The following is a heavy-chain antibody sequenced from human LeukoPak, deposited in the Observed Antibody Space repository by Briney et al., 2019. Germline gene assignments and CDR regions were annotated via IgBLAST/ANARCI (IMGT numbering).Heavy chain of an antibody. CDR3: ARSSDRLTPPIDY. V-gene: IGHV3-48*03. CDR1: GFTFSSYE. CDR2: ISGSGSTI. J-gene: IGHJ4*02. Sequence: GGSLILSCAASGFTFSSYEMNWVRQAPGKGLEWVSYISGSGSTIYYADSVKGRFTISRDNAKNSLYLQMNSLRAEDTAVYYCARSSDRLTPPIDYWGQGTLVTVSS. D-gene: IGHD6-6*01.